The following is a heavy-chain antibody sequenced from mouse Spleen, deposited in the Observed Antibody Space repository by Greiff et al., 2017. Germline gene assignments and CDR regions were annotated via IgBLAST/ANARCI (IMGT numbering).Heavy chain of an antibody. CDR1: GYTFASYW. CDR2: IYPGSGST. CDR3: ARDGADGSYGYFDV. J-gene: IGHJ1*01. D-gene: IGHD1-1*02. Sequence: QVQLQQPGAELVKPGASVKMSCKASGYTFASYWITWVKQRPGQGLEWIGDIYPGSGSTNYNEKFKSKATLTVDTSSSTAYMQLSSLTSEDSAVYYCARDGADGSYGYFDVWGAGTTVTVSS. V-gene: IGHV1-55*01.